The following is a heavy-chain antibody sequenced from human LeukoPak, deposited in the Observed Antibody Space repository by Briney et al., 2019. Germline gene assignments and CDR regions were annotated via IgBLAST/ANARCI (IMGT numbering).Heavy chain of an antibody. CDR2: VFTSGST. CDR3: ARDRDSGSSSNRYFFDF. D-gene: IGHD1-26*01. CDR1: GGSISSYY. Sequence: SETLSLACTVSGGSISSYYWSWVRQPAGKGLEWIGCVFTSGSTNYNPSLKSRVTMSVDTSKNQFSLKLASVTAADTAVYYCARDRDSGSSSNRYFFDFWGQGTLVTVSS. V-gene: IGHV4-4*07. J-gene: IGHJ4*02.